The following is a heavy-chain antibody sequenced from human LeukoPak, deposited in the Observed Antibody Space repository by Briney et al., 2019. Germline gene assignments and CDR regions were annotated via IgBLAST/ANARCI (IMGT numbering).Heavy chain of an antibody. D-gene: IGHD3-22*01. CDR3: AKVNYYDSSGYYNAFDI. Sequence: GGSLRLSCAASGFTFSSYAMSWVRQAPGKGLEWVSAISGSGGSTYYADSVRGRFTISRDNSKNTLYLQMNSLRAEDTAVYYCAKVNYYDSSGYYNAFDIWGQGTMVTVSS. CDR2: ISGSGGST. CDR1: GFTFSSYA. V-gene: IGHV3-23*01. J-gene: IGHJ3*02.